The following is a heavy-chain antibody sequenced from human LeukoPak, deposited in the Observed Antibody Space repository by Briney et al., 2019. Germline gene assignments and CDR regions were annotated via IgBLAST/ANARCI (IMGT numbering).Heavy chain of an antibody. CDR2: IYYSGST. CDR1: GVSISSYY. Sequence: PSETLSLTCTVSGVSISSYYWSWIRQPPGKGLEWLGYIYYSGSTNYNPSLKSRVTISVDTSKNQFSLKLSSVTAADTAVYYCARGKYHYDSRPVAGWYFDYWGQGTLVTVSS. J-gene: IGHJ4*02. CDR3: ARGKYHYDSRPVAGWYFDY. V-gene: IGHV4-59*01. D-gene: IGHD3-22*01.